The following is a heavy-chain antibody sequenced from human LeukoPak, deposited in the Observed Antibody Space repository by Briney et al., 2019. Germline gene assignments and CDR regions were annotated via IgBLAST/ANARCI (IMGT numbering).Heavy chain of an antibody. CDR3: ARDSAADDNDFDV. CDR1: GFSFSSYG. CDR2: IWSHGNRK. J-gene: IGHJ3*01. V-gene: IGHV3-33*01. Sequence: PGGSLRLSCIPSGFSFSSYGMHWVRQAPGKGLEWVAVIWSHGNRKHHSDSVEGRIAISRDNSKNILYLQMNNLRAEDTALYYCARDSAADDNDFDVWGQGTMVTVSS. D-gene: IGHD6-25*01.